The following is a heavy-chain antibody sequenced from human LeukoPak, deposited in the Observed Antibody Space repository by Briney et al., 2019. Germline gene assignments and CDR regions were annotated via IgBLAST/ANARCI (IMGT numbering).Heavy chain of an antibody. D-gene: IGHD3-22*01. V-gene: IGHV3-30*04. CDR3: ARGGDYYDSSGYYGY. Sequence: GRSLRLSCAASGFTLSRHAMHWVRQAPGKGPEWVAVISYDGSIKYYAASVKGRFTISRDNSKNTLYLQMNSLRAEDTAVYYCARGGDYYDSSGYYGYWGQGTLVTVSS. CDR2: ISYDGSIK. J-gene: IGHJ4*02. CDR1: GFTLSRHA.